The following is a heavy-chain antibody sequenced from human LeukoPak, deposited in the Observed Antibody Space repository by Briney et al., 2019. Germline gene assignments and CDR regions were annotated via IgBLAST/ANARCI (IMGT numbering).Heavy chain of an antibody. CDR2: INYSGST. D-gene: IGHD2/OR15-2a*01. Sequence: SETLSLTCAVSGGSISNYYLNWIRQPPGKGLDWIGYINYSGSTNYNPSLKSRLTISINTSKNHFSLKLSSVTAADTAVYYCARDYFTSYYYYGMDVWRQGTTVTVP. V-gene: IGHV4-59*01. J-gene: IGHJ6*02. CDR3: ARDYFTSYYYYGMDV. CDR1: GGSISNYY.